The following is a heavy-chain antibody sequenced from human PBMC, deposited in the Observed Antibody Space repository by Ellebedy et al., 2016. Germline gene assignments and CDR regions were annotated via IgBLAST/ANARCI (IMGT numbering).Heavy chain of an antibody. CDR2: ISFDGGDK. CDR1: GFTFSSYS. CDR3: AREGDPYGSGSSPRWFDP. D-gene: IGHD3-10*01. J-gene: IGHJ5*02. Sequence: GESLKISXAASGFTFSSYSMHWVRQTPGTGLEWVAVISFDGGDKDYAESVKGRFTISRDNSKNTMYLQMNSLTTDDTAVYYCAREGDPYGSGSSPRWFDPWGQGTLVTVSS. V-gene: IGHV3-30*04.